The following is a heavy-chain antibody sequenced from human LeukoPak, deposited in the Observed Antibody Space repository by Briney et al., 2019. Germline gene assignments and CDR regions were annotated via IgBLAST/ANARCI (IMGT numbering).Heavy chain of an antibody. Sequence: SETLSLTCAVYGGSFSGYYWSWIRQPPGKGLEWIGEINHSGNTNYNPSLKSRVTISVDTSKNQFSLKLSSVTVADTAVYYCAFGLRATANFDYWGQGTLVTVSS. CDR3: AFGLRATANFDY. CDR1: GGSFSGYY. CDR2: INHSGNT. V-gene: IGHV4-34*01. D-gene: IGHD5-12*01. J-gene: IGHJ4*02.